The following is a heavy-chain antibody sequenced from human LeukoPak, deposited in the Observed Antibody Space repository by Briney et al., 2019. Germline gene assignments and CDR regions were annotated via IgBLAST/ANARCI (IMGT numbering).Heavy chain of an antibody. CDR3: TRGRGGIAAAGTFSDYYYYMDV. Sequence: GGPLRLSCTASGFTFGDYAMSWFRQAPGKGLEWVGFIRSKAYGGTTEYAASVKGRFTISRDDSKSIAYLQMNSLKTEDTAVYYCTRGRGGIAAAGTFSDYYYYMDVWGKGTTVTVSS. CDR1: GFTFGDYA. J-gene: IGHJ6*03. V-gene: IGHV3-49*03. D-gene: IGHD6-13*01. CDR2: IRSKAYGGTT.